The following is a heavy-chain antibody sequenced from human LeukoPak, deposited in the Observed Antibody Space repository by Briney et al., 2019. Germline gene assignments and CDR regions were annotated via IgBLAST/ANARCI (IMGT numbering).Heavy chain of an antibody. J-gene: IGHJ6*02. CDR3: TTDLWGATYYYYYYGMDV. CDR2: IKSKTDGGTT. V-gene: IGHV3-15*01. CDR1: GGSISSYY. D-gene: IGHD1-26*01. Sequence: ETLSLTCTVSGGSISSYYWSWVRQAPGKGLEWVGRIKSKTDGGTTDYAAPVKGRFTISRDDSKNTLYLQMNSLKTEDTAVYYCTTDLWGATYYYYYYGMDVWGQGTTVTVSS.